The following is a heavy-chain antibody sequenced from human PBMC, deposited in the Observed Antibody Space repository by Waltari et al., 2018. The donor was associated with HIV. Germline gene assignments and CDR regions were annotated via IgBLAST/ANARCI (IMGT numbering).Heavy chain of an antibody. CDR2: INQDATKK. D-gene: IGHD1-26*01. Sequence: EALLVESGGGVVKPGGSLRLSCETSKFGFSSYWMVWVRQASGKGLEWVANINQDATKKNYAESVKGRFSVSRDNGKYSVFLEMNRLRVQDTAVYFCARGDQWGIFLDSYYGLDVWGRGTTVIVSS. J-gene: IGHJ6*02. V-gene: IGHV3-7*01. CDR3: ARGDQWGIFLDSYYGLDV. CDR1: KFGFSSYW.